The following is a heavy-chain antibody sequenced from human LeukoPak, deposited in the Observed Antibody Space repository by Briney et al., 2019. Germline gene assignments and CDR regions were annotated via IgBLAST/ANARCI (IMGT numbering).Heavy chain of an antibody. CDR1: GGSISSDSYY. J-gene: IGHJ1*01. D-gene: IGHD6-25*01. CDR2: IYYSGNT. V-gene: IGHV4-39*01. CDR3: AHLSSSGWTWGFQH. Sequence: PSETLSLTCTISGGSISSDSYYWRWIRQPPGKGLEWIGSIYYSGNTYYKSSLKSRVTISVDTSKNQFSLKLTSVTAADTAVYYCAHLSSSGWTWGFQHWGQGTLVTVSS.